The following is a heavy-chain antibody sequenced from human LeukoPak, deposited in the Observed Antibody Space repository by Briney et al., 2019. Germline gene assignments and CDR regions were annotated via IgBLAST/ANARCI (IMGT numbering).Heavy chain of an antibody. CDR3: ARSPHILTGENFDY. D-gene: IGHD3-9*01. J-gene: IGHJ4*02. V-gene: IGHV1-2*02. Sequence: ASVKVACKASGYTFTGYYMHWVRQAPGQGLEWMGWINPNSGGTNYAQKFQGRVTMTRDTSISTAYMELSRLRSDDTAVYYCARSPHILTGENFDYWGQGTLLTVSS. CDR2: INPNSGGT. CDR1: GYTFTGYY.